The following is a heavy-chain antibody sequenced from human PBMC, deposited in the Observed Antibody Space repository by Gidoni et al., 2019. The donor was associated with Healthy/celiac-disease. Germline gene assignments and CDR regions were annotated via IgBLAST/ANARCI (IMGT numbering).Heavy chain of an antibody. CDR1: GYSFTSYW. V-gene: IGHV5-51*01. J-gene: IGHJ4*02. CDR2: IYPGDSDT. D-gene: IGHD3-10*01. Sequence: EVQLVQSGAEVKTPGESLKISWKGSGYSFTSYWIGWVRQMPGKGLEWMGIIYPGDSDTRYSPSFQGQVTISADKSISTAYLQWSSLKASDTAMYYCARRRHGARVRGVTAYYFDYWGQGTLVTVSS. CDR3: ARRRHGARVRGVTAYYFDY.